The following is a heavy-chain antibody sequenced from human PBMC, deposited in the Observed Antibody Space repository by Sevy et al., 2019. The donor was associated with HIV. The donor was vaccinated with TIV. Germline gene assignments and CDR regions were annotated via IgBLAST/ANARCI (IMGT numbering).Heavy chain of an antibody. D-gene: IGHD3-10*01. CDR3: ARDFSYYGSGSYHWFDP. V-gene: IGHV4-59*01. CDR2: IYYSGST. CDR1: GGSISSYY. J-gene: IGHJ5*02. Sequence: SETLSLTCTVSGGSISSYYWSWIRHPPGKGLEWIGYIYYSGSTNYNPSLKSRVTISVDTSKNQFSLKLSSVTAADTAVYYCARDFSYYGSGSYHWFDPWGQGTLVTVSS.